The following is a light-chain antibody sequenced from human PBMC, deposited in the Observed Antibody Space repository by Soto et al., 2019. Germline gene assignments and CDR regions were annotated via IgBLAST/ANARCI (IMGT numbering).Light chain of an antibody. CDR3: QQYNNWQT. CDR1: QSVRTS. J-gene: IGKJ1*01. CDR2: DAS. V-gene: IGKV3D-15*01. Sequence: EIVLTQSPATLALFPGDRATISCRASQSVRTSLAWYQQRPGQPPWLLIHDASTRATGIPVRFSGSGSGTEFTLTISGLQSEDFGLYYCQQYNNWQTFGQGTKVDIK.